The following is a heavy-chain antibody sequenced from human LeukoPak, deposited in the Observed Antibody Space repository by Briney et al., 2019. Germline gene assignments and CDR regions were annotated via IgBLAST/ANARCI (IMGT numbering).Heavy chain of an antibody. CDR2: ISGSGGTT. J-gene: IGHJ6*02. CDR3: AKIAALAASPYYYYGMDV. V-gene: IGHV3-23*01. D-gene: IGHD6-19*01. Sequence: GGSLRLSCAASGFTFSTYAMSWVRQAPGKGLEWVSAISGSGGTTYYADSVKGRFTISRDNSKNTLYLQMNSLRAEDTAVYYCAKIAALAASPYYYYGMDVWGQGTTVTVSS. CDR1: GFTFSTYA.